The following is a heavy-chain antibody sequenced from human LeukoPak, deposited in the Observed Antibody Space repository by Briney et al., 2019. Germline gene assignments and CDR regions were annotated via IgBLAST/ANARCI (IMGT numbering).Heavy chain of an antibody. D-gene: IGHD3-10*01. J-gene: IGHJ5*02. CDR3: ARFHYYGSGGGDSWFDP. CDR1: GFTFSSYS. CDR2: ISSSSSTI. V-gene: IGHV3-48*04. Sequence: GGSLRLSCAASGFTFSSYSMNWVRQAPGKGLEWVSYISSSSSTIYYADSVKGRFTISRDNAKNSLYLQMNSLRAEDTAVYYCARFHYYGSGGGDSWFDPWGQGTLVTDSS.